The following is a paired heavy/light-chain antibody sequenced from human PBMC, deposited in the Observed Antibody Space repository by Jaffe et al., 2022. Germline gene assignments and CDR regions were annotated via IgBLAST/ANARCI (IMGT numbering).Heavy chain of an antibody. CDR2: IIPDGSRG. CDR1: QFTFSTSY. D-gene: IGHD3-9*01. Sequence: VHLVESGGGLVQPGGSRRLSCTASQFTFSTSYMAWVRQAPGKGLEWVAEIIPDGSRGDYVDSVRGRFTISRDNAENTLYLQMTSLRVDDTAVYYCTRDPDNKAFDIWGQGTMVTVSS. V-gene: IGHV3-7*04. J-gene: IGHJ3*02. CDR3: TRDPDNKAFDI.
Light chain of an antibody. CDR3: MSDTQTPRGS. CDR1: QSLLNSNGCNY. V-gene: IGKV2-28*01. CDR2: LDS. Sequence: DIVMTQSPLSLPVTPGEPASISCRSSQSLLNSNGCNYLDWYLQKPGQSLQLLMYLDSNRASGVPDRFSGGESGTDFTLKISRVEAEDVGDYFCMSDTQTPRGSLGGGTKVETK. J-gene: IGKJ4*01.